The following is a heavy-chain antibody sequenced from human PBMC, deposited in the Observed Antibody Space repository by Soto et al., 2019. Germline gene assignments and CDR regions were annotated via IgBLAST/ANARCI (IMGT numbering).Heavy chain of an antibody. D-gene: IGHD6-19*01. Sequence: SETLSVTCTISVDSVSISTKCWSWVRQPPGKALEWIAYICYSVITKYEPSLKSRVTISTDTSKKQLSLKMTSVTAEDTAVYYCARSGGGSGWLGGQGTLVTVSS. CDR2: ICYSVIT. V-gene: IGHV4-61*01. CDR3: ARSGGGSGWL. J-gene: IGHJ4*02. CDR1: VDSVSISTKC.